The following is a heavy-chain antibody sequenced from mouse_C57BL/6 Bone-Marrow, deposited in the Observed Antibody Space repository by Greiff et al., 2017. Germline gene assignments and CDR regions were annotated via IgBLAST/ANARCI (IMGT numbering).Heavy chain of an antibody. J-gene: IGHJ3*01. Sequence: EVQVVESGPGLVKPSQSLSLTCSVTGYSITSGYYWNWIRQFPGNKLEWMGYISYDGSNNYNPSLKNRISITRDTSKNQFFLKLNSVTTEDTATYYCASPYYYGRAWFAYWGQGTLVTVSA. D-gene: IGHD1-1*01. CDR2: ISYDGSN. V-gene: IGHV3-6*01. CDR3: ASPYYYGRAWFAY. CDR1: GYSITSGYY.